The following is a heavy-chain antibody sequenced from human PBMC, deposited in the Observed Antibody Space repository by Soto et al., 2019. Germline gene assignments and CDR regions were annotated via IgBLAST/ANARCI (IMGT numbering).Heavy chain of an antibody. CDR2: INTDGSTT. Sequence: EVQLVESGGVSVQPGGSLRLSCTASGFTLSNYWMHWVRQAPGKGLVWVSRINTDGSTTTYADSVKGRFTISRDNAKTTLYLQMNSLREEDTAVYYCVRIRRGDGYTFGYWGQGTLVTVSS. V-gene: IGHV3-74*01. CDR1: GFTLSNYW. CDR3: VRIRRGDGYTFGY. J-gene: IGHJ4*02. D-gene: IGHD5-12*01.